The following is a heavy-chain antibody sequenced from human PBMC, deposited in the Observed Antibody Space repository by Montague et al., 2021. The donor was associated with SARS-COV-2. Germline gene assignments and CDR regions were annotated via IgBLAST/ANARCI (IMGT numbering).Heavy chain of an antibody. D-gene: IGHD3-10*01. Sequence: ETLSLTCAVHGTSFSGYYWNWIRQPPGKGLEWIGEINHGGSTKYSPSLKSRLTISADASKNQFSLKLTSVAAADTAVYYCARLRDGVVPSPILGVGPYYSYYYMDVWGRGTTVTVSS. CDR1: GTSFSGYY. CDR3: ARLRDGVVPSPILGVGPYYSYYYMDV. V-gene: IGHV4-34*01. J-gene: IGHJ6*03. CDR2: INHGGST.